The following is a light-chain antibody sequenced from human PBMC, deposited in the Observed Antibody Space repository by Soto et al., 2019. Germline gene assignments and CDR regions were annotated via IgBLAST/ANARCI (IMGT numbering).Light chain of an antibody. J-gene: IGKJ1*01. CDR3: QQTYSAPWA. CDR2: AAS. CDR1: QSMSNY. V-gene: IGKV1-39*01. Sequence: DIQMTQSPSSLSAPVGDRVTITCRASQSMSNYLNWYQQKQGKAPNLLIYAASSLQSGVPSRFSGSGSGTDFTLTISSLQPEDFATYYCQQTYSAPWAFGQGTKVEVK.